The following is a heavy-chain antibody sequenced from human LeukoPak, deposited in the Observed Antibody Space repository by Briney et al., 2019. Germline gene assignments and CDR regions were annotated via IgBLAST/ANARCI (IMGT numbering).Heavy chain of an antibody. D-gene: IGHD2-2*01. CDR2: ISSSSSTI. J-gene: IGHJ6*02. CDR1: GFTFSSYS. CDR3: ARGPAACPDV. V-gene: IGHV3-48*01. Sequence: PGGSLRLPCAASGFTFSSYSMNWVRQAPGKGLEWVSYISSSSSTIYYADSVKGRFTISRDNAKNSLYPQMNSLRAEDTAVYYCARGPAACPDVWGQGTTVTVSS.